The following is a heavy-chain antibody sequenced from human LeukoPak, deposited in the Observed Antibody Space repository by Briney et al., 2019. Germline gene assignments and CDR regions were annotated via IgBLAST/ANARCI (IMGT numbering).Heavy chain of an antibody. CDR3: ASLHLGHCSSTSCPTSSQFDY. J-gene: IGHJ4*02. CDR1: GGTFSSYA. Sequence: ASVKVSCKASGGTFSSYAISWVRQAPGQGLEWMGGIIPIFGTANYAQKFQGRVTITADESTSTAYMELSSLRSEDTAVYYCASLHLGHCSSTSCPTSSQFDYWGQGTLVTVSS. V-gene: IGHV1-69*01. CDR2: IIPIFGTA. D-gene: IGHD2-2*01.